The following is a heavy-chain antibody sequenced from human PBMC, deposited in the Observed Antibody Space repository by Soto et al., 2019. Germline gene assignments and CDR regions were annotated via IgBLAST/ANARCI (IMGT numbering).Heavy chain of an antibody. D-gene: IGHD2-15*01. CDR3: ARYCSGGNCYHYGLDV. Sequence: SETLSLTCTVSGGSIRSYYWSWIRQPPGKGLDWIGEIYYSGSTNYNPSLKSRFTISVDTSKNQFSLKLSSVTAADTAVYYCARYCSGGNCYHYGLDVWGPGTTVTVS. CDR2: IYYSGST. V-gene: IGHV4-59*01. CDR1: GGSIRSYY. J-gene: IGHJ6*02.